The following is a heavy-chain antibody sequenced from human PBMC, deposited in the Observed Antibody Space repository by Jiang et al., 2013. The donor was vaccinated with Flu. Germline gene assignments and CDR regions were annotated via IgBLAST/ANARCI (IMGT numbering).Heavy chain of an antibody. Sequence: GAEVKKPGESLRISCKGSGCSFTSYWISWVRQMPGKGLEWMGRIDPSDSYTNYSPSFQGHVTISADKSISTAYLQWSSLKASDTAMYYCARIVPTMVRGVHAFDIWGQGTMVTVSS. CDR2: IDPSDSYT. D-gene: IGHD3-10*01. V-gene: IGHV5-10-1*01. CDR3: ARIVPTMVRGVHAFDI. J-gene: IGHJ3*02. CDR1: GCSFTSYW.